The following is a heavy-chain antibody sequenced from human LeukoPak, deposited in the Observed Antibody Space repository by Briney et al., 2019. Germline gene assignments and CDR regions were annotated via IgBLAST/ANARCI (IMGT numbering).Heavy chain of an antibody. D-gene: IGHD2-21*01. CDR3: AHRVGMALFDY. CDR2: TYWDDDK. CDR1: GFSLSTSGVG. Sequence: SGPTLAKPTQTLTLTCTFSGFSLSTSGVGVGWIRQPPGKALEWLALTYWDDDKRYSPSLKSRLTITKDTSKNQVVLTMTNMDPVDTATYYCAHRVGMALFDYWGQGTLVTVSS. J-gene: IGHJ4*02. V-gene: IGHV2-5*02.